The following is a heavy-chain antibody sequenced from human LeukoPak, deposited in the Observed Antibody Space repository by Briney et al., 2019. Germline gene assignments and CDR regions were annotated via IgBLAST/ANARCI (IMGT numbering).Heavy chain of an antibody. CDR1: GDSISSFH. D-gene: IGHD1-26*01. Sequence: PSETLSLTCTVSGDSISSFHWSWIRQPAGKGLEWIGRIYTSGSTNCNPSLKSRVTMSVDTSRNQFSLKLTSVTAADTAFYYCARELTYSGSHRNFDSWGQGTLVTVSS. CDR2: IYTSGST. CDR3: ARELTYSGSHRNFDS. J-gene: IGHJ4*02. V-gene: IGHV4-4*07.